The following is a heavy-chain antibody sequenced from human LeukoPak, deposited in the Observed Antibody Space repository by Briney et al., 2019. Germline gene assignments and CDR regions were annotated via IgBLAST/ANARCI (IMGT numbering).Heavy chain of an antibody. CDR1: GFTFSSYV. CDR3: ARGGAAGTPYYFDY. J-gene: IGHJ4*02. Sequence: GGSLRLSCAAPGFTFSSYVMHWVRQAPGKGLEWVAIISYDGSNEYYADSVKGRFTISRDNSKNTLYLQMNSLRAEDTAVYYCARGGAAGTPYYFDYWGQGTLVTVSS. D-gene: IGHD6-13*01. V-gene: IGHV3-30*04. CDR2: ISYDGSNE.